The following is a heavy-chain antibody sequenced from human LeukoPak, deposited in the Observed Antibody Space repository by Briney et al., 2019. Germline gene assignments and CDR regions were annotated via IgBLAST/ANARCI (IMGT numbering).Heavy chain of an antibody. V-gene: IGHV3-33*06. Sequence: GGSLRLSCAASGFTFSSYGMHWVRQAPGKGLEWVAVIWYDGSNKYYADSVKGRFTISRDNSKNTLYLQMNSLRAEDTAVYYCAQDYGDYHINDAFDIWGQGTMVTVSS. J-gene: IGHJ3*02. CDR2: IWYDGSNK. CDR3: AQDYGDYHINDAFDI. CDR1: GFTFSSYG. D-gene: IGHD4-17*01.